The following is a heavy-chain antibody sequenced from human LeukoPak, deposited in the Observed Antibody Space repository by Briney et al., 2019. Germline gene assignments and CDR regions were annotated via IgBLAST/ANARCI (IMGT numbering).Heavy chain of an antibody. D-gene: IGHD3-10*01. CDR3: ARVAYYGSGSSCFDP. Sequence: ASVKVSCKASGYTFTSYGISWVRQAPGQGLEWMGWISAYNGNTNYAQKLQGRVTITTDTSTSTAYMELRSLRSDDTAVYYCARVAYYGSGSSCFDPWGQGTLVTVSS. J-gene: IGHJ5*02. CDR2: ISAYNGNT. V-gene: IGHV1-18*04. CDR1: GYTFTSYG.